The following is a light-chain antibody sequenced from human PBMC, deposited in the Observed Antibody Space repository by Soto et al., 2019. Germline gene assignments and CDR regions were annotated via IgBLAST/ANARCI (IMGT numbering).Light chain of an antibody. V-gene: IGKV3-11*01. CDR2: DAS. J-gene: IGKJ4*01. CDR3: QQGSNWPPGLT. CDR1: QSVSSY. Sequence: EIVLTQSPATLSLSPGERATLSRRASQSVSSYLAWYQQKPGQAPRLLIYDASNRATGIPARFSGSGSGTDFTLTISSLEPEDFAVYYCQQGSNWPPGLTFGGGTKVDIK.